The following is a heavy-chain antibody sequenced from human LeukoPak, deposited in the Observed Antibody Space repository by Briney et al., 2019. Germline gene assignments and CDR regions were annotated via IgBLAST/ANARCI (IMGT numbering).Heavy chain of an antibody. Sequence: ASVKVSCKASGGTFSSYAISWVRQAPGQGLGWMGGIIPIFGTANYAQKFQGRVTITADESTSTAYMELSSLRSEDTAVYYCARDDHSGYYFDYWGQGTLVTVSS. V-gene: IGHV1-69*01. D-gene: IGHD5-12*01. CDR2: IIPIFGTA. CDR1: GGTFSSYA. CDR3: ARDDHSGYYFDY. J-gene: IGHJ4*02.